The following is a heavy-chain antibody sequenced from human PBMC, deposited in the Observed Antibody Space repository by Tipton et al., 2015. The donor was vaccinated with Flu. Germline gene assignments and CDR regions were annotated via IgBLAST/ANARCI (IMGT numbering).Heavy chain of an antibody. CDR3: ARDSSGSSSYYYYMDV. CDR1: GGSISSYY. J-gene: IGHJ6*03. D-gene: IGHD1-26*01. Sequence: TLSLTCTVSGGSISSYYWSWIRQPPGKGLEWIGYIYYSGSTNYNPSLKSRVTISVDTSKNQFSLKLSSVTAADTAVYYCARDSSGSSSYYYYMDVWGKGTTVTVSS. V-gene: IGHV4-59*12. CDR2: IYYSGST.